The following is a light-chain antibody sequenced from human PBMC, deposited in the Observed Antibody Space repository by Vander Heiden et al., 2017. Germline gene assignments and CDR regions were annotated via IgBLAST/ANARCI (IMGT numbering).Light chain of an antibody. V-gene: IGLV2-14*01. CDR3: SSYTSSSNLVV. CDR1: SGDGRGYNY. J-gene: IGLJ3*02. CDR2: DVS. Sequence: QSALTQPALVSGSPGQSITTSCTGTSGDGRGYNYVSCYHQHPGKAPKLRIYDVSNRPSGVSNRFSGSKSGNTASLTISGLQAEDEADDYCSSYTSSSNLVVCGGGTKLT.